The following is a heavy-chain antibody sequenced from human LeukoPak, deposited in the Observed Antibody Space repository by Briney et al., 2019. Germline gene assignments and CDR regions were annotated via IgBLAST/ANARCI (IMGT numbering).Heavy chain of an antibody. Sequence: SGTPSLTCGVSGGSISGTNWWSWVRQPPGQGLEWIGEISLAGQTNYNPSLNGRVTMSLDKSSNQLSLHLTSVTAADTATYFCSRESGPFCPFGYWGQGTLVIVSS. J-gene: IGHJ4*02. CDR3: SRESGPFCPFGY. D-gene: IGHD1-26*01. V-gene: IGHV4-4*02. CDR1: GGSISGTNW. CDR2: ISLAGQT.